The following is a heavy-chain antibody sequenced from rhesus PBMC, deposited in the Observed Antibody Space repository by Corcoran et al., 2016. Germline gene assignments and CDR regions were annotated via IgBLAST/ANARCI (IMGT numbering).Heavy chain of an antibody. Sequence: QVQLQESGPGVVKPSETLSLTCAVSGYSISSGYDWSWIRQPPGKGLEWIGYIYGSSGSTNYNPSLKNRVTISKDTSKNQFSLELSSVTAADTAVYYCARDRTTVGYFDYWGQGVLVTVSS. CDR1: GYSISSGYD. V-gene: IGHV4-76*01. CDR3: ARDRTTVGYFDY. J-gene: IGHJ4*01. D-gene: IGHD4-29*01. CDR2: IYGSSGST.